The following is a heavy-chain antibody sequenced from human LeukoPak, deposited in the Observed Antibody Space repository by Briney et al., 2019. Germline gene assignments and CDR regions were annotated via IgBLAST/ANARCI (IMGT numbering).Heavy chain of an antibody. CDR1: GGSVSSGSYY. Sequence: SETLSLTCTVSGGSVSSGSYYWRWIRQPPGKGLEWIGYIYYSGSTNYNPSLKSRVTISVDTSKNQFSLKLSSVTAADTAVYYCQRDLVVTAGAYSYYGMDVWGQGTTVTVSS. V-gene: IGHV4-61*01. D-gene: IGHD2-21*02. J-gene: IGHJ6*02. CDR3: QRDLVVTAGAYSYYGMDV. CDR2: IYYSGST.